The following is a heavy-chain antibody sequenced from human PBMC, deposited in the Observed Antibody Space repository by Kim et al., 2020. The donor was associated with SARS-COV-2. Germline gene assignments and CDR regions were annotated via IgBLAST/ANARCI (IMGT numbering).Heavy chain of an antibody. CDR3: ARWAGYYFDS. Sequence: TDYADSGQGRFPISRDNAKNSLYLQMHSLRAEDTAVYYCARWAGYYFDSWGQGTLVTVSS. J-gene: IGHJ4*02. V-gene: IGHV3-11*03. CDR2: T.